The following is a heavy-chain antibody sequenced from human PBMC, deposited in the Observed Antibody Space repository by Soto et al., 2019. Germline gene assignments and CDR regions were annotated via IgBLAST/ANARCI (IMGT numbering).Heavy chain of an antibody. CDR2: ISGSGGST. CDR1: GFTFSSYA. J-gene: IGHJ6*03. V-gene: IGHV3-23*01. D-gene: IGHD2-15*01. CDR3: AKRISGDYYYYMDV. Sequence: GGSLRLSCAASGFTFSSYAMSWVRQAPGKGLEWVSAISGSGGSTYYADSVKGRFTISRDNSKNTLYLQMNSLRAEDTAVYYCAKRISGDYYYYMDVWGKGTTVTVSS.